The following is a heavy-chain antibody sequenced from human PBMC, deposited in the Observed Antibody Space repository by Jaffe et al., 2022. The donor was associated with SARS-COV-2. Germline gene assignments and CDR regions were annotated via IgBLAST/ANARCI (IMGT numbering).Heavy chain of an antibody. CDR1: GFTFSSFW. J-gene: IGHJ3*02. CDR3: ARVCGTDEASDI. Sequence: EAKVVESGGGLVQPGGSLRLSCTASGFTFSSFWMHWVRQAPGKGLEWVANTNQDESRKHYAASVKGRFTIYRDNAQNLLYLQMSSLRAEDTAVYYCARVCGTDEASDIWGQGTMVTVS. CDR2: TNQDESRK. D-gene: IGHD1-1*01. V-gene: IGHV3-7*03.